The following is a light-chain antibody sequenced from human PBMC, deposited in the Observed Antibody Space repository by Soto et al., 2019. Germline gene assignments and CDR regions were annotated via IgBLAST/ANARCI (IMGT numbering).Light chain of an antibody. V-gene: IGKV3-15*01. CDR2: DAS. CDR1: QSVGNK. Sequence: EILVTQSPATGSVSPGERGTLPCRASQSVGNKVAWYQHKPGQTPRLLIYDASNRATGVPGRFSGSGSETEFTLTIRSLESEDFAVYYCHQYTNWPLTFGGGPKVEI. J-gene: IGKJ4*01. CDR3: HQYTNWPLT.